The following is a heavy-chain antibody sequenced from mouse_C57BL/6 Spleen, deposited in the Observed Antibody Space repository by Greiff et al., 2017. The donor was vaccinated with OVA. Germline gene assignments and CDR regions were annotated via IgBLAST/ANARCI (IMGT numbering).Heavy chain of an antibody. CDR1: GYSITSGYD. J-gene: IGHJ2*01. D-gene: IGHD3-1*01. CDR3: ARGATHFDY. V-gene: IGHV3-1*01. Sequence: VQLKESGPGMVKPSQSHSLTCTVTGYSITSGYDWHWIRHFPGNKLEWMGYISYSGSTTYNPSLKSRISITHDTSKNHFFLKLNSVTTEDTATDYCARGATHFDYWGQGTTLTVSS. CDR2: ISYSGST.